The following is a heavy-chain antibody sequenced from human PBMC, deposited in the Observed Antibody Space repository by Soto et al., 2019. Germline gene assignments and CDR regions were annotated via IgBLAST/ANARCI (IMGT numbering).Heavy chain of an antibody. CDR3: ADAEILRS. Sequence: GGSLSLSCAASGFTFSSYSMNWVRQAPGKGLEWVSSIGSSSSYIYYADSVKGRFTISRDNAKNSLYLQMNSLRAEDTAVYYCADAEILRSWGQGTLVTVSS. CDR2: IGSSSSYI. CDR1: GFTFSSYS. J-gene: IGHJ4*02. V-gene: IGHV3-21*01. D-gene: IGHD2-8*01.